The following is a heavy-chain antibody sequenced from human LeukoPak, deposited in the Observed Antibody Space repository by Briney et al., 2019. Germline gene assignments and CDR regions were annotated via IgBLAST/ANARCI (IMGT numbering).Heavy chain of an antibody. CDR2: ISSNGGST. CDR3: AKEYSSSKWHFDY. Sequence: GGSLRLSCAASGFTFSTYAMHWVRQAPGKGLEYVSAISSNGGSTYYANSVKGRFTISRDNSKNTLYLQMGSLRAEDMAVYYCAKEYSSSKWHFDYWGQGTLVTVSS. J-gene: IGHJ4*02. V-gene: IGHV3-64*01. D-gene: IGHD6-6*01. CDR1: GFTFSTYA.